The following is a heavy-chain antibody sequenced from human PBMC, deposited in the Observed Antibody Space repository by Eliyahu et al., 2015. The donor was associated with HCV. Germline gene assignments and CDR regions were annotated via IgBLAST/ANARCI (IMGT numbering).Heavy chain of an antibody. CDR3: ASALGDGSGSSSRASFLDV. CDR2: ISSSSSYI. D-gene: IGHD3-10*01. V-gene: IGHV3-21*01. J-gene: IGHJ6*02. CDR1: XFTFXSYS. Sequence: EVQLVESXGGLVKPGGSLXLSCAASXFTFXSYSXNWVRQAPGKGLEWVSSISSSSSYIYYADSVKGRFTISRDNAKNSLYLQMNSLRAEDTAVYYCASALGDGSGSSSRASFLDVWGQGTTVTVSS.